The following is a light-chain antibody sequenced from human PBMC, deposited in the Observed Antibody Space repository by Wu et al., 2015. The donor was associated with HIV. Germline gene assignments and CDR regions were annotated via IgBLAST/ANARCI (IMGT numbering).Light chain of an antibody. CDR2: GAS. J-gene: IGKJ3*01. V-gene: IGKV3-20*01. CDR1: QSVRVNY. CDR3: QQYGSSPFT. Sequence: EIVLTQSPGTLSLSPGERATLSCRASQSVRVNYLAWYQQKPGQAPRVLIYGASSRATGIPDRFSGRGSGTDFTLTISRLEPEDFAVYYCQQYGSSPFTFGPGTKVDIK.